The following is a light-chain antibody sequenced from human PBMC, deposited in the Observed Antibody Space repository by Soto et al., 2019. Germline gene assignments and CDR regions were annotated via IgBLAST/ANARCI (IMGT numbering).Light chain of an antibody. V-gene: IGKV1-12*01. CDR1: QSISSR. CDR3: QQANSLPIT. CDR2: HAS. J-gene: IGKJ5*01. Sequence: DIPLTQSPSTLPASPGARVTLTCGASQSISSRLAWYQQKPGKAPKILMYHASSLETGVPSRFSGSGSGTEFTLIISSLQPEDFATYYCQQANSLPITFGLGTRLEIK.